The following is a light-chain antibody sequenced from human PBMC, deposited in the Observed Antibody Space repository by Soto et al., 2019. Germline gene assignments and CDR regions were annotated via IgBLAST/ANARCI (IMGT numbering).Light chain of an antibody. CDR2: GAI. CDR1: QSVSTN. J-gene: IGKJ2*01. V-gene: IGKV3-15*01. CDR3: QHYNNWPPYT. Sequence: EIVMTQSPATLSVSPGESATLSCRASQSVSTNLAWYQQRPGQAPRLLIYGAITRTIGIPARFSGSGSGTEFTLTISSLQSEDFAVYYCQHYNNWPPYTFGQGTKLEIK.